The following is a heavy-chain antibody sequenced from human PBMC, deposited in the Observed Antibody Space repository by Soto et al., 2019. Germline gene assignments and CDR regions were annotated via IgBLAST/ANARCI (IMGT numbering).Heavy chain of an antibody. CDR2: IKQDGSEK. CDR1: GFTFSSYW. D-gene: IGHD6-19*01. J-gene: IGHJ4*02. V-gene: IGHV3-7*01. CDR3: ARDPRRYSSGWWY. Sequence: EVQLVESGGGLVQPGGSLKLSCAASGFTFSSYWMSWVRQAPGKGLEWVANIKQDGSEKYYVDSVKGRFTISRDNAKNSLYLQMNSLRAEDTAVYYCARDPRRYSSGWWYWGQGTLVTVSS.